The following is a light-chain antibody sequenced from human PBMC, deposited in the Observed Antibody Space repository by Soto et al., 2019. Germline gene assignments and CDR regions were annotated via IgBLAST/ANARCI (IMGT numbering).Light chain of an antibody. CDR1: QSISSY. J-gene: IGKJ1*01. CDR2: AES. V-gene: IGKV1-39*01. CDR3: QQEEGT. Sequence: DIQMTQSPSSLSASVGDRVTITCRASQSISSYLNWYQQKPGKAPKLLIYAESSLQSGVPSRFSGSGSGTDFTLTISSLQPEDFATYYCQQEEGTFGQGTKVEIK.